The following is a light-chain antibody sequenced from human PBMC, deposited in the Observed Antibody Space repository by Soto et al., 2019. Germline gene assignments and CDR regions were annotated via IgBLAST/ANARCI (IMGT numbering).Light chain of an antibody. CDR3: QEYDSSSPI. Sequence: DIQMTQSPSTLSASVGAGVTITCRASQNISVWLAWYQQRPGKAPKFLIYDASSLETGVPSRFSGSGSGTEFTLTIRSLQPDSFATYDCQEYDSSSPIFGQGTELESK. J-gene: IGKJ2*01. V-gene: IGKV1-5*01. CDR2: DAS. CDR1: QNISVW.